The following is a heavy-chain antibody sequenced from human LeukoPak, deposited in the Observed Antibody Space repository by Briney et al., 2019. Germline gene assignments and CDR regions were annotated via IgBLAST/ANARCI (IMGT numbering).Heavy chain of an antibody. CDR3: ARGLYYDFWSGYYWFDP. CDR1: GGSISSYY. J-gene: IGHJ5*02. V-gene: IGHV4-59*01. Sequence: PSETLSLTCTVSGGSISSYYWSWIRQPPGKGLEWIGYIYYSGSTNYNPSLKSRVTISVDTSKNQFSLKLSSVTAADTAVYYCARGLYYDFWSGYYWFDPWGQGTLVTVSS. D-gene: IGHD3-3*01. CDR2: IYYSGST.